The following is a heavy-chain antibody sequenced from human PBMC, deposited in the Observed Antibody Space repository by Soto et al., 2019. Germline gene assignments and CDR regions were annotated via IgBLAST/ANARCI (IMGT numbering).Heavy chain of an antibody. V-gene: IGHV4-39*01. D-gene: IGHD4-17*01. CDR2: VYCSWSA. CDR3: GGQFYGYYAHYYYGMDF. CDR1: GGSISSSRYY. Sequence: QLQLQESGPGLVKPWENLSLTCTVSGGSISSSRYYGGWIRQPPGKGLEWIGNVYCSWSASYNPSLRSRVTIAVATSKTQSSSRLDSVTAADTAGYYCGGQFYGYYAHYYYGMDFWGQGTAVTVSS. J-gene: IGHJ6*02.